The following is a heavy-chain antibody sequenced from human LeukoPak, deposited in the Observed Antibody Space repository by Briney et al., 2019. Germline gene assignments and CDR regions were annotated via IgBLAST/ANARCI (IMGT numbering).Heavy chain of an antibody. CDR2: INHSGST. J-gene: IGHJ4*02. CDR3: ARGWAVVVVPAAGRGSYFDY. Sequence: SETVSLTCAVYGGSFSGFYWRWLRPPPGKGRVGFGEINHSGSTNYTPSLQSRVTISVDTSKNQLSLKLRSVTAADTAVYYCARGWAVVVVPAAGRGSYFDYWGQGTLVTVSS. V-gene: IGHV4-34*01. CDR1: GGSFSGFY. D-gene: IGHD2-2*01.